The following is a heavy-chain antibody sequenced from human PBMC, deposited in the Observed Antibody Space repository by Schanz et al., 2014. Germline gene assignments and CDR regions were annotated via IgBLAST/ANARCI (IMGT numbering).Heavy chain of an antibody. V-gene: IGHV4-39*07. CDR1: GGSISSSSYY. D-gene: IGHD3-10*01. CDR3: ELITLDRGVRNDY. Sequence: QLQLQESGPGLVKPSETLSLTCTVSGGSISSSSYYWGWIRQPPGKGLEWIGEISYNGGANNPSLQGRVTISGDTSKKEVSLTLSSVTAADTAVYYCELITLDRGVRNDYWGQGTLVSVSS. CDR2: ISYNGGA. J-gene: IGHJ4*02.